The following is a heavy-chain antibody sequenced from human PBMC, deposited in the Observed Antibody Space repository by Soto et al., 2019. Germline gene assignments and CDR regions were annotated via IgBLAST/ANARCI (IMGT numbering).Heavy chain of an antibody. CDR1: GGSISNFY. CDR2: VHYSGST. CDR3: ARHKDAGSDRGGMDV. Sequence: QVQLQESGPGLVKPSETLSLTCTVSGGSISNFYWTWIRQPPGKGLEWIGNVHYSGSTNYNPSVTSRVTTSVATATNQLSLNLCSVTAADTAVYSCARHKDAGSDRGGMDVWGQGTTVTVSS. D-gene: IGHD6-25*01. J-gene: IGHJ6*02. V-gene: IGHV4-59*08.